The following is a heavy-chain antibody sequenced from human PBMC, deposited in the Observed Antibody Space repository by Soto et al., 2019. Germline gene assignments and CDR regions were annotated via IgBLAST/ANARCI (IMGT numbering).Heavy chain of an antibody. V-gene: IGHV3-7*01. CDR2: IKQDGSEK. Sequence: GGSLRLSCAASGFTFSSYWMSWVRQAPGKGLEWVANIKQDGSEKYYVDSVKGRFTISRDNARNSLYLQMNSLRAEDTAVYYCARNPDLYYFDYWGQGTLVTVSS. CDR1: GFTFSSYW. J-gene: IGHJ4*02. CDR3: ARNPDLYYFDY.